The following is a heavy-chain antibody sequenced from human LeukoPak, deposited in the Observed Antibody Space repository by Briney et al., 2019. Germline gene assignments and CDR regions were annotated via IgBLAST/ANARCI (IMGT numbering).Heavy chain of an antibody. V-gene: IGHV4-30-2*01. Sequence: PSETLSLTCAVSGGSISSGGYSWNWIRQPPGKGLEWIGYIHSSGTAYYNPSLKSRVTISLDRSKNQFSLKLSSVTAADTAVYYCAVDSSSWADWGQGTLVTVSS. J-gene: IGHJ4*02. CDR2: IHSSGTA. D-gene: IGHD6-13*01. CDR1: GGSISSGGYS. CDR3: AVDSSSWAD.